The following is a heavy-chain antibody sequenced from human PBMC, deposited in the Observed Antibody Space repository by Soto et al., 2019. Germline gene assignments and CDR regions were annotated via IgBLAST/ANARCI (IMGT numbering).Heavy chain of an antibody. CDR1: GFTFSSYA. CDR3: AKDQLLAARYYYYGMDV. CDR2: ISGSGGST. V-gene: IGHV3-23*01. Sequence: GGSLRLSCAASGFTFSSYAMSWVRQAPGKGLEWVSAISGSGGSTYYADSVKGRFTISRDNSKNTLYLQMNSLRAEDTAVYYCAKDQLLAARYYYYGMDVWGQGTTVTVSS. D-gene: IGHD6-6*01. J-gene: IGHJ6*02.